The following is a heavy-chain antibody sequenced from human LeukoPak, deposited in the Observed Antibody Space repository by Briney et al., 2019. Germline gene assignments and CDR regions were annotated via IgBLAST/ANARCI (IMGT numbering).Heavy chain of an antibody. D-gene: IGHD3-10*01. J-gene: IGHJ4*02. CDR2: IYHSGST. V-gene: IGHV4-38-2*01. CDR1: GYSISSGYY. Sequence: SETLSLTCAVSGYSISSGYYWGWIRQPPGKGLEWIGSIYHSGSTYYNPSLKSRVTISVDTSKNQFSLKLSSVTAADTAVYYCAGGSGSYPFDYWGQGTLVTVSS. CDR3: AGGSGSYPFDY.